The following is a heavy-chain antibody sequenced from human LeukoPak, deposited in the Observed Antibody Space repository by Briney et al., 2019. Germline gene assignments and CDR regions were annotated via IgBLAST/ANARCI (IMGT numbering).Heavy chain of an antibody. J-gene: IGHJ4*02. V-gene: IGHV3-11*06. D-gene: IGHD6-13*01. CDR1: GFTFSDYY. CDR2: ISSSSSHT. Sequence: GGSLGLSCAASGFTFSDYYMSWIRQAPGKGLEWVSYISSSSSHTTYADSVEGRFTISRDNAKNSLSLQVNSLRADDTAVYYCARVGSIAAAGTPDYWGQGTLVTVSS. CDR3: ARVGSIAAAGTPDY.